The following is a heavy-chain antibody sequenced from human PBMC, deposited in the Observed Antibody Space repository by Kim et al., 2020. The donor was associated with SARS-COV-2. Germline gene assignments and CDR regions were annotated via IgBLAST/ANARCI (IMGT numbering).Heavy chain of an antibody. J-gene: IGHJ6*02. CDR1: GGSISSYY. CDR2: IYYSGST. CDR3: ARDGGYCSSTSCYYYYYGMDV. V-gene: IGHV4-59*13. D-gene: IGHD2-2*01. Sequence: SETLSLTCTVSGGSISSYYWSWIRQPPGKGLEWIGYIYYSGSTNYNPSLKSRVTISVDTSKNQFSLKLSSVTAADTAVYYCARDGGYCSSTSCYYYYYGMDVWGQGTTVTVSS.